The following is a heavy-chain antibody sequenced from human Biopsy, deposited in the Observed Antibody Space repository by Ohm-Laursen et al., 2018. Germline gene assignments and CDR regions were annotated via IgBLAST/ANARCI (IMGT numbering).Heavy chain of an antibody. CDR2: INTENGNT. CDR1: GYTFTSYG. D-gene: IGHD1-1*01. Sequence: SVKVSCKASGYTFTSYGISWVRQAPGQGLEWMGWINTENGNTIYAQNLQGRVTMTEDTSTSTAYMEVWRLRSDDTAVYYCAADINVWNVNYWGQGTQVIVSS. V-gene: IGHV1-18*01. J-gene: IGHJ4*02. CDR3: AADINVWNVNY.